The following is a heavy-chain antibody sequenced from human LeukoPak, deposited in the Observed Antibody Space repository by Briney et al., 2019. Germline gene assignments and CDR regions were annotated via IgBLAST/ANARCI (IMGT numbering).Heavy chain of an antibody. D-gene: IGHD1-26*01. CDR2: IYSGGST. Sequence: GGSLRLSCAASGFTVSSNYMSWVRQAPGKGLEWVSIIYSGGSTFYADSVKGRFTISRDNSKNTLYLQMNSLRAEDTAVYYCSLVGATYAFDIWGQGTMVTVSS. J-gene: IGHJ3*02. CDR1: GFTVSSNY. CDR3: SLVGATYAFDI. V-gene: IGHV3-53*05.